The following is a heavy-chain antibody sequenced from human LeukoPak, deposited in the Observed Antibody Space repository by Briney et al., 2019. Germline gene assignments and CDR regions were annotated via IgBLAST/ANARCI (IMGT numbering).Heavy chain of an antibody. CDR1: GYTFTTYD. V-gene: IGHV1-8*01. CDR2: MNPNSGNT. CDR3: ARANYYGAGKKDLDY. D-gene: IGHD3-10*01. Sequence: ASVKVSCKASGYTFTTYDINWVRQATGQGLEWMGWMNPNSGNTGYAQKFQGRVTMTRNTSMSTAYMELNSLRSEDTAVYYCARANYYGAGKKDLDYWGQGTLVTVSS. J-gene: IGHJ4*02.